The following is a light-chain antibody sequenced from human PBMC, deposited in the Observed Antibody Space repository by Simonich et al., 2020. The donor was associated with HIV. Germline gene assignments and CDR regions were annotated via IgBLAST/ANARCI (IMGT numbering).Light chain of an antibody. Sequence: IQMTHSPSSLSASVGSRVTITCRASQSISNILNWYQQKVGKAPKLLISAASNLQSGVPSRLSGSGSGTDFTLTSNRLQPEDFATYSCQQSYSTPITFGQGTRLEIK. J-gene: IGKJ5*01. V-gene: IGKV1-39*01. CDR1: QSISNI. CDR3: QQSYSTPIT. CDR2: AAS.